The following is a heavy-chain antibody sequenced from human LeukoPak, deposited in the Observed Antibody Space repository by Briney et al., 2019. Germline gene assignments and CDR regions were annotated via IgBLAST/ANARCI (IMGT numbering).Heavy chain of an antibody. D-gene: IGHD3-22*01. CDR1: GYTFTGYY. V-gene: IGHV1-2*02. CDR3: ARDRSYYYDSSGYSNWFDP. J-gene: IGHJ5*02. Sequence: ASVKVSCMASGYTFTGYYMHWVRQAPGQGLEWMGWINPNSGGTNYAQKFQGRVTMTRDTSISTAYMELSRLRTDDTAVYYCARDRSYYYDSSGYSNWFDPWGQGTLVTVSS. CDR2: INPNSGGT.